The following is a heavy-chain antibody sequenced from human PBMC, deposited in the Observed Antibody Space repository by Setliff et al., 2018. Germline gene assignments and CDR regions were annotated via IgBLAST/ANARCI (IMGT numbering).Heavy chain of an antibody. J-gene: IGHJ4*02. D-gene: IGHD6-13*01. Sequence: GGSLRLSCAASGFTFSSYSMNWVRQAPGKGLEWVSSISSSSSYIYYADSVKGRFTISRDNAKNSLYLQMNSLRAEDTAVYYCAKWAHSSSWYTLGYWGQGTLVTVSS. V-gene: IGHV3-21*01. CDR1: GFTFSSYS. CDR2: ISSSSSYI. CDR3: AKWAHSSSWYTLGY.